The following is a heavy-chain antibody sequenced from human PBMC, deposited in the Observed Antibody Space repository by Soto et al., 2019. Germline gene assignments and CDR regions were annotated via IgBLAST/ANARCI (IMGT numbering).Heavy chain of an antibody. CDR1: GDSISGGASF. V-gene: IGHV4-31*03. Sequence: SETLSLTCTVSGDSISGGASFWSWIRQPPGKGLEWIANVYYSGSSYYNPSLKSRLTISVDTTKNQFSLQLKSMTAADTAVYYCAKLYCTSSTCYFPGWFDPWGQGTLVTVSS. CDR3: AKLYCTSSTCYFPGWFDP. CDR2: VYYSGSS. J-gene: IGHJ5*02. D-gene: IGHD2-2*01.